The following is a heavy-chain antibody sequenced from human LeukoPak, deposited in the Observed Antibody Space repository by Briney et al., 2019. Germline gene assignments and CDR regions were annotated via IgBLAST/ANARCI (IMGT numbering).Heavy chain of an antibody. CDR2: FDPEDGET. CDR1: GYTLTELS. V-gene: IGHV1-24*01. Sequence: ASVKVSCKVSGYTLTELSMHWVRQAPGRGLEWMGGFDPEDGETIYAQKFQGRVTMTEDTSTDTAYMELSSLRSKDTAVYYCATSLLWFGESNGMDVWGQGTTVTVSS. J-gene: IGHJ6*02. D-gene: IGHD3-10*01. CDR3: ATSLLWFGESNGMDV.